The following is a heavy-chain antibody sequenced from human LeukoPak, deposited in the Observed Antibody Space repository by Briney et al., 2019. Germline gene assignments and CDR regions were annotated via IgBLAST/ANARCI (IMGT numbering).Heavy chain of an antibody. CDR1: GFTFSDYC. J-gene: IGHJ4*02. D-gene: IGHD6-13*01. CDR2: ISRNSYT. Sequence: GGSLRLSCAASGFTFSDYCMSWIRQAPGKGLEWVSYISRNSYTNYADSVKGRFTISRDNAKNSLYLQMASLRAEDTAVYHCARMGIAAVGAYYFDYWGQGTLVAVSS. V-gene: IGHV3-11*06. CDR3: ARMGIAAVGAYYFDY.